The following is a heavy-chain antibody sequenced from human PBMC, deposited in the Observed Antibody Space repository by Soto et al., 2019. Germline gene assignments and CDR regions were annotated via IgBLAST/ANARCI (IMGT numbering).Heavy chain of an antibody. CDR1: GYSISSGYY. Sequence: PSETLSLTCAVSGYSISSGYYWGWIRQPPGKGLEWNGSIYHSGSTYYNPSLKSRVTISVDTSKNQFSLKLSSVTAADTAVYYCARDRGFLDYWGQGTLVTVSS. V-gene: IGHV4-38-2*02. CDR2: IYHSGST. CDR3: ARDRGFLDY. D-gene: IGHD3-10*01. J-gene: IGHJ4*02.